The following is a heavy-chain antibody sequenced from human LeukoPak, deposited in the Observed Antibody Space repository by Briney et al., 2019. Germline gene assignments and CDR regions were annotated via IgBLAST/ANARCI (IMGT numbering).Heavy chain of an antibody. J-gene: IGHJ6*02. D-gene: IGHD6-6*01. CDR3: ARGYVSSSGYYYYGMDV. CDR1: GDCITRSIYY. CDR2: FYYSGST. V-gene: IGHV4-39*01. Sequence: TPSETLSLTCTVSGDCITRSIYYWTWMRQPPGKGLEWIGGFYYSGSTSYNPSLKSRVTISVDTSKNQFSLNLSSVTAADTAVYHCARGYVSSSGYYYYGMDVWGQGTTVTVSS.